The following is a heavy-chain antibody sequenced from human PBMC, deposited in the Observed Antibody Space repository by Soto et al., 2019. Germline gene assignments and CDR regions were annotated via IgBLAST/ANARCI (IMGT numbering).Heavy chain of an antibody. J-gene: IGHJ4*02. V-gene: IGHV3-23*01. Sequence: GGSLRLSCAASGFTFSSYAMSCVRQAPGKGLEWVSAISGSGGSTYYADSVKGRFTISRDNSKNTLYLQMNSLRAEDTAVYYCAKDYLGYSYGYVTDYWGQGTMVTVSS. CDR3: AKDYLGYSYGYVTDY. CDR2: ISGSGGST. D-gene: IGHD5-18*01. CDR1: GFTFSSYA.